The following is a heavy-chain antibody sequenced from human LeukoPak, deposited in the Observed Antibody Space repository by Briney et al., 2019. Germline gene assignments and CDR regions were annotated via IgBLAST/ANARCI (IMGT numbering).Heavy chain of an antibody. D-gene: IGHD3-10*01. CDR1: GYTFTSYG. CDR3: ARGRMGYYGSGSYSVYYYYYMDV. J-gene: IGHJ6*03. V-gene: IGHV1-18*01. Sequence: GASVKVSCKASGYTFTSYGISWVRQAPGQGLEWMGRISAYNGNTNYAQKLQGRVTMTTDTSTSTAYMELRSLRSDDTAVYYCARGRMGYYGSGSYSVYYYYYMDVWGKGTTVTISS. CDR2: ISAYNGNT.